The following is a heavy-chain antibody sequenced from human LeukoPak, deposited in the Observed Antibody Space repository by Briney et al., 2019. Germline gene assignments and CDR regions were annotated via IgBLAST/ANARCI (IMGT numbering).Heavy chain of an antibody. V-gene: IGHV1-3*01. J-gene: IGHJ6*03. CDR2: INAGNGNT. D-gene: IGHD5-12*01. CDR3: ARDSEGWWLRGYYYMDV. Sequence: ASVKVSCKASGYTFTSYAMHWVRQAPGQRLEWMGWINAGNGNTKYSQKFQGRVTITRDTSASTAYMELSSLRSEDTAVYYCARDSEGWWLRGYYYMDVWGKGTTVTVSS. CDR1: GYTFTSYA.